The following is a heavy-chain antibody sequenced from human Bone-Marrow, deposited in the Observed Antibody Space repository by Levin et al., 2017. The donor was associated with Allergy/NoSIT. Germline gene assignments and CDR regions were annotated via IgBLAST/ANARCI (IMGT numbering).Heavy chain of an antibody. J-gene: IGHJ4*02. CDR3: ARDLNYDSSGYYYGFGY. D-gene: IGHD3-22*01. Sequence: ASVKVSCKASGYTFTSYAMNWVRQAPGQGLEWMGWINTNTGNPTYAQGFTGRFVFSLDTSVSTAYLQISSLKAEDTAVYYCARDLNYDSSGYYYGFGYWGQGTLVTVSS. CDR2: INTNTGNP. CDR1: GYTFTSYA. V-gene: IGHV7-4-1*02.